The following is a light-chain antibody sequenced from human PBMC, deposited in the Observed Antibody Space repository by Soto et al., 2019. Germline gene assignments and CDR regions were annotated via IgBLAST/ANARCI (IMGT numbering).Light chain of an antibody. V-gene: IGLV1-47*02. CDR1: SSNIGSNY. Sequence: QSVLTRPPSVSAAPGQKVIISCSGSSSNIGSNYVSWYQQLPGTAPKLLIYNNNQRPSGVPDRFSGSKSGTSASLVITGLRSDDEADYYCATWDDDLYTPIIGGGTKLTVL. J-gene: IGLJ2*01. CDR3: ATWDDDLYTPI. CDR2: NNN.